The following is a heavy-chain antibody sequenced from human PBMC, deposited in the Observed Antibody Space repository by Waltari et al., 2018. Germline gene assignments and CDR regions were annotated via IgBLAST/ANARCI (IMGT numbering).Heavy chain of an antibody. D-gene: IGHD1-1*01. CDR1: GFTFSSYS. CDR3: AREGTTRTPSDAFDI. J-gene: IGHJ3*02. V-gene: IGHV3-21*01. Sequence: EVQLVESGGGLVKPGGSLRLSCAASGFTFSSYSMNWVRQAPGKGLAWVSSISSSSSYIYYADSGKGLFNISRDNAKNSLYLQMNSLRAEDTAVYYCAREGTTRTPSDAFDIWGQGTMVTVSS. CDR2: ISSSSSYI.